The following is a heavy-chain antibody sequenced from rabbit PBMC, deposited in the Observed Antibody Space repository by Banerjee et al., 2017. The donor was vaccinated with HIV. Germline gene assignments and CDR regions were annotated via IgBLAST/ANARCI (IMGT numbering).Heavy chain of an antibody. Sequence: SNKYVMHWVRQAPGKGLEWIAYIYGGSTGSIAYASWAKGRFTISKTSSTTVTLQMTSLTAADTATYFCARNIGTDDKLWGPGTLVTVS. CDR3: ARNIGTDDKL. V-gene: IGHV1S40*01. J-gene: IGHJ4*01. CDR1: SNKYV. D-gene: IGHD7-1*01. CDR2: IYGGSTGSI.